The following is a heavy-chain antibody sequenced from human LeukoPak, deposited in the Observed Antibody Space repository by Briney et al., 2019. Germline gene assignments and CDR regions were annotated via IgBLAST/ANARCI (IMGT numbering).Heavy chain of an antibody. CDR1: GLSFGNYG. Sequence: GGSLTLSCAASGLSFGNYGMSWVRQAPAKGPEWVSGINWNGGSTGYADSVEGRFTISRDNAKNSQYLQMNSLRVEDTALYYCARAQTYGDSRLLLDYWGQGTLVTVSS. J-gene: IGHJ4*02. V-gene: IGHV3-20*04. CDR2: INWNGGST. D-gene: IGHD2-21*02. CDR3: ARAQTYGDSRLLLDY.